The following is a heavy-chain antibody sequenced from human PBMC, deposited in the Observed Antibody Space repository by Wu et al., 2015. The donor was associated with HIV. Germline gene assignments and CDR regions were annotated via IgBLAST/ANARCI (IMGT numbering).Heavy chain of an antibody. CDR2: ISAYNGNT. V-gene: IGHV1-18*01. J-gene: IGHJ4*02. D-gene: IGHD3-22*01. Sequence: QVQLVQSGAEVKKPGASVKVSCKASGYTFMSYGISWVRQAPGQGLDWMGWISAYNGNTNYAQKFQGRVTMTTDTSTSTAYMELRSLRSDGTAVYYCARDLAFLYYDSSGYSKFDYWGQGTLVTVSS. CDR3: ARDLAFLYYDSSGYSKFDY. CDR1: GYTFMSYG.